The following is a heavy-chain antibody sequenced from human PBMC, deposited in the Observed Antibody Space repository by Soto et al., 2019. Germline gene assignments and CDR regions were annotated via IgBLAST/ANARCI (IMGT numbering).Heavy chain of an antibody. Sequence: GGSLRLSCAASGFTFSSYAMSWVRQAPGKGLEWVSAISGSGGSTYYADSVKGRFTISRDNSKNTLYLQMNSLRAEDTAVYYCAKSTDFWSGYYTGGWFDPWGQGTLVTVSS. V-gene: IGHV3-23*01. CDR1: GFTFSSYA. D-gene: IGHD3-3*01. CDR2: ISGSGGST. J-gene: IGHJ5*02. CDR3: AKSTDFWSGYYTGGWFDP.